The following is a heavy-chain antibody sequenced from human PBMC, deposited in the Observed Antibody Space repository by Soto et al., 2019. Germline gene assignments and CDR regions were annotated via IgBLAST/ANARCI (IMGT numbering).Heavy chain of an antibody. J-gene: IGHJ2*01. V-gene: IGHV1-8*01. CDR2: MNPNSGNT. CDR3: ARVHTVTTYFDV. D-gene: IGHD4-17*01. Sequence: QVQLVQSGAEVRKPGASVKVSCKASGYTFTSYDINWVRQASGQGLEWMGWMNPNSGNTGSAQRFQGRLTMTRNTSINTAYMELTSLPSEDAAVYYCARVHTVTTYFDVWGRGTLVAVSS. CDR1: GYTFTSYD.